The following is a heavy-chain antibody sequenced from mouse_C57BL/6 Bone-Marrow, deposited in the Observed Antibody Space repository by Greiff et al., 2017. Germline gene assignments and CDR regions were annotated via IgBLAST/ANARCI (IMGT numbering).Heavy chain of an antibody. CDR1: GFNFKDDY. J-gene: IGHJ3*01. D-gene: IGHD2-3*01. CDR2: IDPENGDT. CDR3: TGDDGYPWFAY. V-gene: IGHV14-4*01. Sequence: EVKLMESGAELVRPGASVKLSCTASGFNFKDDYMHWVKQRPEQGLEWIGWIDPENGDTEYASKFQGKATITADTSSNTPYLQLSSLTSEDTAVYYCTGDDGYPWFAYWGRGNRVTVSA.